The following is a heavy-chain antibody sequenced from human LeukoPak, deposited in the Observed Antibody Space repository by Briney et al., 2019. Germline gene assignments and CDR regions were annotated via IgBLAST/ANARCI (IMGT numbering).Heavy chain of an antibody. Sequence: SETLSLTCAVSGGSFSGYYWSWIRQPPGKGLEWIGEINHSGSTNYNPSLKSRVTISVDTTKNQFSLKLSSVTAADTAVYYCASNGIVVVPAATYYYYHGMDVWGQGTTVTVSS. J-gene: IGHJ6*02. D-gene: IGHD2-2*01. V-gene: IGHV4-34*01. CDR3: ASNGIVVVPAATYYYYHGMDV. CDR2: INHSGST. CDR1: GGSFSGYY.